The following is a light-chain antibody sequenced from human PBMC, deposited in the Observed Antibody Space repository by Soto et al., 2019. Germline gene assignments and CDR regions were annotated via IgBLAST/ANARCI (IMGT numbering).Light chain of an antibody. V-gene: IGLV1-51*02. J-gene: IGLJ3*02. CDR2: ETN. Sequence: QSVLTQPPSVSAAPGQKVTISCSGSSSNIGNNYVSWYQQLPGTAPKLLIYETNKRPSGIPDRFSGSKSGTSATLGITGLQSGDEADYYCRTWDSSLSAGRVFDGGTKLTVL. CDR3: RTWDSSLSAGRV. CDR1: SSNIGNNY.